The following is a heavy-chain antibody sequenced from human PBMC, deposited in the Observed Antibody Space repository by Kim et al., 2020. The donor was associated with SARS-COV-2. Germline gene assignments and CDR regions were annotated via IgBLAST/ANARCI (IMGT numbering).Heavy chain of an antibody. CDR3: AKDNSPHPASRCTNGVCYTGGYFDY. J-gene: IGHJ4*02. CDR1: GFTFDDYA. D-gene: IGHD2-8*01. CDR2: ISWNSGSI. Sequence: GGSLRLSCAASGFTFDDYAMHWVRQAPGKGLEWVSGISWNSGSIGYADSVKGRFTISRDNAKNSLYLQMNSLRAEDTALYYCAKDNSPHPASRCTNGVCYTGGYFDYWGQGTLVTVSS. V-gene: IGHV3-9*01.